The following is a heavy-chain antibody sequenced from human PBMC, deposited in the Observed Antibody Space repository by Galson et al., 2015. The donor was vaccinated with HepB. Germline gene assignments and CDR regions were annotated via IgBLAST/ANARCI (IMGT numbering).Heavy chain of an antibody. V-gene: IGHV3-48*01. Sequence: SLRLSCAASGFTFSSYSMNWVRQAPGKGLEWVSYISSSSSTIYYADSVKGRFTISRDNAKNSLYLQMNSLRAEDTAVYYCARDPHHFPIVGATTGWFDPWGQGTLVTVSS. D-gene: IGHD1-26*01. CDR1: GFTFSSYS. J-gene: IGHJ5*02. CDR3: ARDPHHFPIVGATTGWFDP. CDR2: ISSSSSTI.